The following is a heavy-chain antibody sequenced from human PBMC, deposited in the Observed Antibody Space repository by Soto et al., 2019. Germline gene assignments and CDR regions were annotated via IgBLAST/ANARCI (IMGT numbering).Heavy chain of an antibody. V-gene: IGHV4-61*01. Sequence: PSETLSLTCTVSGGSVSSGSYYWSWIRQPPGKGLEWIGYIYYSGSTNYNPSLKSRVTISVDTSKNQFSLKLSSVTAADTAVYYCARGSQWLVRFPGYWGQGTLVTVSS. CDR3: ARGSQWLVRFPGY. CDR2: IYYSGST. CDR1: GGSVSSGSYY. D-gene: IGHD6-19*01. J-gene: IGHJ4*02.